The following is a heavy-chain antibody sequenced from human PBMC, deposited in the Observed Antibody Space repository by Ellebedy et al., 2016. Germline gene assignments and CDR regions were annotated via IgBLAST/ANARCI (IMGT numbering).Heavy chain of an antibody. D-gene: IGHD3-22*01. CDR3: ARVGSYYDSSGWSYYFDY. CDR1: GGSISSYY. Sequence: SETLSLTCTVSGGSISSYYWSWIRQPPGKGLEWIGYIYYSGSTNYNPSLKSRVTISVDTSKNQFSLKLSSVTAADTAVYYCARVGSYYDSSGWSYYFDYWGQGTLVTVSS. CDR2: IYYSGST. J-gene: IGHJ4*02. V-gene: IGHV4-59*12.